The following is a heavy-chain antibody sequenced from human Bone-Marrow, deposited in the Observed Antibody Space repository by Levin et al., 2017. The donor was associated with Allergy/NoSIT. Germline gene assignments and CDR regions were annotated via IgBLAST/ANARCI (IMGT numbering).Heavy chain of an antibody. CDR2: ISYDGSNK. Sequence: LSLTCAASGFTFSSYAMHWVRQAPGKGLEWVAVISYDGSNKYYADSVKGRFTISRDNSKNTLYLQMNSLRAEDTAVYYCARDLNWNYGDWGQGTLVTVSS. CDR3: ARDLNWNYGD. CDR1: GFTFSSYA. J-gene: IGHJ4*02. D-gene: IGHD1-7*01. V-gene: IGHV3-30*04.